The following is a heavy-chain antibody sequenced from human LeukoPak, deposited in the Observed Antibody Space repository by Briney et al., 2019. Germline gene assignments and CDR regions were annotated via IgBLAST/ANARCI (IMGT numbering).Heavy chain of an antibody. V-gene: IGHV1-2*02. CDR3: ARGLRYFDWLFFHPFDY. Sequence: VASVKVSCKASGYTFTGYYMHWVRQAPGQGLEWMGWINPNSGGTNYAQKFQGRVTMTRDTSISTAYMELSRLRSDDTAVYYCARGLRYFDWLFFHPFDYWGQGTLVTVSS. J-gene: IGHJ4*02. CDR1: GYTFTGYY. CDR2: INPNSGGT. D-gene: IGHD3-9*01.